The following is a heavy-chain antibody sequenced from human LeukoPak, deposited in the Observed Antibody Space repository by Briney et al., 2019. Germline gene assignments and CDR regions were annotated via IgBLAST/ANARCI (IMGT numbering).Heavy chain of an antibody. Sequence: GGSLRLSCAASGFTFSSYAMHWVRQAPGKGLEYVSAISSNGGSTYYADSVKGRFTISRDNSKNTLYLQMSSLRAEDTAVYYCVNRNSSGWYFFDYWGQGTLVTVSS. CDR1: GFTFSSYA. CDR3: VNRNSSGWYFFDY. V-gene: IGHV3-64D*06. CDR2: ISSNGGST. D-gene: IGHD6-19*01. J-gene: IGHJ4*02.